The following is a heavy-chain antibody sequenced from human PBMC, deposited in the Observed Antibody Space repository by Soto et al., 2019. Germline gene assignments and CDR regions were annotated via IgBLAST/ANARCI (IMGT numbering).Heavy chain of an antibody. J-gene: IGHJ4*02. Sequence: QVQLVQSGAAVKKPGSSVKVSCKASGGTFSSYAISWVRQAPGQGLEWMGGIIPIFGTANYAQKFQGRVTITADESTSTAYMELSSLRSEDTAVYYCAREGTDCSGGSCYGGYWGQGTLVTVSS. CDR3: AREGTDCSGGSCYGGY. V-gene: IGHV1-69*12. CDR1: GGTFSSYA. CDR2: IIPIFGTA. D-gene: IGHD2-15*01.